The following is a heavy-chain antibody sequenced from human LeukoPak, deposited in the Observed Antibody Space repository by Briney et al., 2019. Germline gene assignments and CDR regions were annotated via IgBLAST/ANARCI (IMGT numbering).Heavy chain of an antibody. D-gene: IGHD3-22*01. CDR2: IYSSGGT. Sequence: SVTLSLTCTVSGGSISSYYWSWIRQPPGKGLEWVGHIYSSGGTSYNPSLKSRVSISLDTSKNQFSLKLSSVTAADTAVFYCARGRVYYDSTGYYSWGQGTLVTVSS. J-gene: IGHJ4*02. CDR1: GGSISSYY. V-gene: IGHV4-59*01. CDR3: ARGRVYYDSTGYYS.